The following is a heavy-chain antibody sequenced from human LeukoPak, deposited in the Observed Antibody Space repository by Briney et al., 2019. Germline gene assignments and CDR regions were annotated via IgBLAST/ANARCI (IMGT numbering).Heavy chain of an antibody. CDR1: GYTFTGYY. CDR2: INPNSGDT. CDR3: ATQRGSYLWGTDFDY. D-gene: IGHD3-16*01. Sequence: GASVKVSCKVSGYTFTGYYMHWVRQAPGQGLEWMGWINPNSGDTKYSQKFQGRVTMTRDTSIRTACMELTRLRSDDTAVYYCATQRGSYLWGTDFDYWGQGTLVTVSS. V-gene: IGHV1-2*02. J-gene: IGHJ4*02.